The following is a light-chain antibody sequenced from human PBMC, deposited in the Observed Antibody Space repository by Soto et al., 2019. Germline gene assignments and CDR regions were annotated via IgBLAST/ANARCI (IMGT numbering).Light chain of an antibody. CDR3: QHYGKSMYT. CDR1: QSVTSPY. V-gene: IGKV3-20*01. J-gene: IGKJ2*01. CDR2: GAS. Sequence: EIVLTQSPGTLSLSPGERATLSCRASQSVTSPYLAWYQQKPGQGPRLLIYGASNRATGIPDRFSGSGSGTDFTLTVSRLEPEDFAVYYCQHYGKSMYTFGQGTKLEIK.